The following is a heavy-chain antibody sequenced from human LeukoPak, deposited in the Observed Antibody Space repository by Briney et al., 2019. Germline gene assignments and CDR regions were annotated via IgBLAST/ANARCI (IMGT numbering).Heavy chain of an antibody. CDR1: GGSFSGYY. D-gene: IGHD1-26*01. V-gene: IGHV4-34*01. J-gene: IGHJ4*02. CDR3: ARGGAWIAACRYSDFDY. Sequence: PSETLSLTCAVYGGSFSGYYWSWIRQPPGKGLEWIWEINHSGSTNYNPSLKSRVTMSVDTSKNQLSLKLSSVTAADTAVYYCARGGAWIAACRYSDFDYWGQETLVTVSS. CDR2: INHSGST.